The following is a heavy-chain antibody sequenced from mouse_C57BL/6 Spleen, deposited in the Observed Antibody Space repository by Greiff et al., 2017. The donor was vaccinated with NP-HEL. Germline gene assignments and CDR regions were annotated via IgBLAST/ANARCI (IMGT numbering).Heavy chain of an antibody. CDR3: ARHDYYSNYDYLDY. D-gene: IGHD2-5*01. J-gene: IGHJ2*01. CDR2: ISDGGSYT. Sequence: EVMLVESGGGLVKPGGSLKLSCAASGFTFSSYAMSWVRQTPEKRLEWVATISDGGSYTYYPDNVKGRFTISRDNAKNNLYLQMSHLKSEDTAMYYCARHDYYSNYDYLDYWGQGTTLTVSS. CDR1: GFTFSSYA. V-gene: IGHV5-4*03.